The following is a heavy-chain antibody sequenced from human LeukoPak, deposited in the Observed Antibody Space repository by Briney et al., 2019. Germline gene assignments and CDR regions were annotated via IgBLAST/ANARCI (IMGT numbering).Heavy chain of an antibody. CDR2: IKQDGSEK. J-gene: IGHJ4*02. CDR1: GFTFSSYW. V-gene: IGHV3-7*01. CDR3: AKSAIGATVSHFDY. Sequence: GGSLRLSCAASGFTFSSYWMSWVRQAPGKGLEWVANIKQDGSEKYYVDSVKGRFIISRDNAKNSLYLQMNSLRAEDTAVYYCAKSAIGATVSHFDYWGQGTLVTVSS. D-gene: IGHD4-11*01.